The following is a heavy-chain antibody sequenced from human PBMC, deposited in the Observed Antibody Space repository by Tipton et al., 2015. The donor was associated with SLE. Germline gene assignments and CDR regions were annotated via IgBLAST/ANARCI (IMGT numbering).Heavy chain of an antibody. CDR2: IYYSGST. J-gene: IGHJ4*02. V-gene: IGHV4-59*01. CDR3: ARVRFFDY. D-gene: IGHD3-3*01. CDR1: GGSISSYY. Sequence: TLSLTCTVSGGSISSYYWSWIRQPPGKGLEWIGYIYYSGSTNYNPSLERRVTISVDTSKKQFSLRLSSVTVADTAVYYCARVRFFDYWGQGALVTVSS.